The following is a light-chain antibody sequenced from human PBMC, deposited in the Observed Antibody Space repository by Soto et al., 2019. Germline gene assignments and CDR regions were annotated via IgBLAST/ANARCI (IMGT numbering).Light chain of an antibody. CDR3: QQYGGSPFT. CDR1: QSVRRS. V-gene: IGKV3-20*01. Sequence: EIVLTQSPDTLSLSPGQRATLSCRASQSVRRSLAWYQQKPGQAPRLLIYDGSIRATGIPDKFRGSGSGTTFTLTISRLDPEDFAVYHCQQYGGSPFTFGGGTKVEIK. J-gene: IGKJ4*01. CDR2: DGS.